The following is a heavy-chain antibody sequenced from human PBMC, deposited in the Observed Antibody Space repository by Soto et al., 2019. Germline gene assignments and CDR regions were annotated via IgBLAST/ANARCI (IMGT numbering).Heavy chain of an antibody. CDR2: ITTGGINT. Sequence: EAQLLESGGGLVQPGESVRLSCATSGFTFVSYAMTWVRQAPGKGLEWVSSITTGGINTHYADFVRGRFTISRDNSKNTVYLEMKTLSAEDTALYYCGKVMTDYSKAVGDDWGQGTLVTVSS. CDR3: GKVMTDYSKAVGDD. V-gene: IGHV3-23*01. D-gene: IGHD4-4*01. J-gene: IGHJ4*02. CDR1: GFTFVSYA.